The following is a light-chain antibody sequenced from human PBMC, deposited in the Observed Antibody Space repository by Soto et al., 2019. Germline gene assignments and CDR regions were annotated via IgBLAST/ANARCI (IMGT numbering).Light chain of an antibody. CDR3: GTWDSSLSAGGVV. Sequence: QSVLTQPPSVSAAPGQKVTISCSGSSSNIGHNYVSWYQQLPGTAPKLLIYDNNKRPSGIPDRFSGSKSGTSATLGITGRQTGDEADYYCGTWDSSLSAGGVVFGGGTKVTVL. V-gene: IGLV1-51*01. CDR1: SSNIGHNY. CDR2: DNN. J-gene: IGLJ2*01.